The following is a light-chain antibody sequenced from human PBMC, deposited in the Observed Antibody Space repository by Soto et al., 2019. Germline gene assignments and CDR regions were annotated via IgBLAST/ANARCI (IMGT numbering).Light chain of an antibody. J-gene: IGKJ5*01. Sequence: IVLTQSPATLSLSPGESATLSCRASQSVGSYLAWYQQKPGQAPRLLIYNASNRATGIPARFSGSGSGTDFILTISSLEPEDFAVYYCQQRRNWPPVTFGQGTRLEI. CDR1: QSVGSY. V-gene: IGKV3-11*01. CDR2: NAS. CDR3: QQRRNWPPVT.